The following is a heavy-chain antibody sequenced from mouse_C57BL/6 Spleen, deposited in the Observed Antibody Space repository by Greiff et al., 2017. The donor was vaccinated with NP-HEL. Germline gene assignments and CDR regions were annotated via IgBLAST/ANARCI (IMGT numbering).Heavy chain of an antibody. V-gene: IGHV14-4*01. Sequence: VQLQQSGAELVRPGASVKLSCTASGFNIKDDYMHWVKQRPEQGLEWIGWIDPENGDTESASKFQGKATITADTSSNTAYLQLSSLTSEDTAVYCCTSYYGNYFDYWGQGTTLTVSS. CDR1: GFNIKDDY. D-gene: IGHD2-10*01. J-gene: IGHJ2*01. CDR3: TSYYGNYFDY. CDR2: IDPENGDT.